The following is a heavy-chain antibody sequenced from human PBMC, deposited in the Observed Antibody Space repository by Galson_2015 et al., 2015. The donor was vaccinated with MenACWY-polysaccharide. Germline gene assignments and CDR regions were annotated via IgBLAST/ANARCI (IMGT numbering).Heavy chain of an antibody. V-gene: IGHV3-74*01. J-gene: IGHJ4*02. CDR1: GFTFSRYW. CDR2: INSDGSRT. D-gene: IGHD2-2*02. Sequence: SLRLSCAASGFTFSRYWMYWVRQAPGKGLVWVSVINSDGSRTTDADSVKGRVTTSRDNANNTLYLQMNSLRAEDTAVYYCWVYCSSTSCYTGIPSGGQGTLVTVSS. CDR3: WVYCSSTSCYTGIPS.